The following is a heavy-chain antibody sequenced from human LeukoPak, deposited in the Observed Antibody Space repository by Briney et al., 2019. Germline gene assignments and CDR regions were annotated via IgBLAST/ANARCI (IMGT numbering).Heavy chain of an antibody. V-gene: IGHV3-9*01. D-gene: IGHD6-19*01. Sequence: GGSLRLSCAASGFTFDDYAMHWVRQAPGKGLEWVSGISWNSGSIGYADSVKGRFTISKDNAKNSLYLQMNSLRAEDTALYYCAKVGGSGWYGNFDYWGQGTLVTVSS. CDR2: ISWNSGSI. CDR3: AKVGGSGWYGNFDY. J-gene: IGHJ4*02. CDR1: GFTFDDYA.